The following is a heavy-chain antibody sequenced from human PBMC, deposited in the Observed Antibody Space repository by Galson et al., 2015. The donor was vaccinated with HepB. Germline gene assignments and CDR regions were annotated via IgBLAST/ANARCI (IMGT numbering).Heavy chain of an antibody. CDR2: ISYDGSTK. Sequence: SLRLSCAASGFTFSTFGMHWVRQAPGKGLEWVAVISYDGSTKYYEDSVKGRFTISRDNSKNTLYLQMNSLRTEDTAVYYCARGQNYIYSFYYMDVWGKGTTVTVSS. CDR1: GFTFSTFG. J-gene: IGHJ6*03. V-gene: IGHV3-30*03. CDR3: ARGQNYIYSFYYMDV. D-gene: IGHD1-7*01.